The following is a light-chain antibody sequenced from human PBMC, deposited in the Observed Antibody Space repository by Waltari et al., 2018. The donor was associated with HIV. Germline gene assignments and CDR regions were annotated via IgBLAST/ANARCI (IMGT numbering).Light chain of an antibody. Sequence: DIVMTQSPDSLASSPCERPTINCTSSPGVLYSPNNKNYLAWYQQKPGQPPKLLIYWASTRESGVPGRFSGSGSGTDFTLTITSLQAEDVAVYCGQQYDSNPRTFGGGTKVGIK. CDR3: QQYDSNPRT. CDR1: PGVLYSPNNKNY. V-gene: IGKV4-1*01. J-gene: IGKJ4*01. CDR2: WAS.